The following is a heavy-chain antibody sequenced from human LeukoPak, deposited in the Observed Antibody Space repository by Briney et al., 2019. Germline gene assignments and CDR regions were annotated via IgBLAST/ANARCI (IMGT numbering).Heavy chain of an antibody. D-gene: IGHD1-1*01. V-gene: IGHV3-23*01. Sequence: GGSLRLSCAAPGFTFNSYAMSWVRQAPGKGLEWVSAISGSGGSTYYADSVKGRFTISRDNSKNTLYLQMNSLRAEDSAEYYCAKSLLTTATGTGRAFDIWGQGTMVTVSA. CDR3: AKSLLTTATGTGRAFDI. CDR2: ISGSGGST. CDR1: GFTFNSYA. J-gene: IGHJ3*02.